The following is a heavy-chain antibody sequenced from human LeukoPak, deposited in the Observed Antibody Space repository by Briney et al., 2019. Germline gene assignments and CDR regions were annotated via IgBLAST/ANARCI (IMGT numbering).Heavy chain of an antibody. CDR3: ARHRLGSYSRNHAFDI. D-gene: IGHD1-26*01. J-gene: IGHJ3*02. CDR1: GYTFSSNW. CDR2: IYPGDSDT. Sequence: GESQKISCKGSGYTFSSNWIGWVRQMPGKGLEWMWIIYPGDSDTRYSPSFQGQVTISADKSISTAYLQWSSLKASDTAMYYCARHRLGSYSRNHAFDIWGQGTMVTVSS. V-gene: IGHV5-51*01.